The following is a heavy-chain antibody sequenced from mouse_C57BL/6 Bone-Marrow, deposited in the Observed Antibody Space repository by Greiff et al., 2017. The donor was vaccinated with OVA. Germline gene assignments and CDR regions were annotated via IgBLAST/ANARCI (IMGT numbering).Heavy chain of an antibody. J-gene: IGHJ2*01. Sequence: VQLQQSGPELVKPGASVKISCKASGYAFSSSWMNWVKQRPGKGLEWIGRIYPGDGDTNYNGKFKGKATLTADKSSSTAYMQLSSLTSEDSAVYFCAREDSSGYIHYWGQGTTLTVSS. CDR3: AREDSSGYIHY. CDR2: IYPGDGDT. V-gene: IGHV1-82*01. CDR1: GYAFSSSW. D-gene: IGHD3-2*02.